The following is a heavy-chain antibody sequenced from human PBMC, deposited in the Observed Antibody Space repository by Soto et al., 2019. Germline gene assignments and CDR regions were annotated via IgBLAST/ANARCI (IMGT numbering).Heavy chain of an antibody. V-gene: IGHV1-69*02. Sequence: SVKVSCKASGGTFSSYTISWVRQALGQGLEWMGRIIPILGIANYAQKFQGRVTITADKSTSTAYMELSSLRSEDTAVYYCARAKGDCSGGSCYYWFDPWGQGTLVTVSS. J-gene: IGHJ5*02. D-gene: IGHD2-15*01. CDR2: IIPILGIA. CDR3: ARAKGDCSGGSCYYWFDP. CDR1: GGTFSSYT.